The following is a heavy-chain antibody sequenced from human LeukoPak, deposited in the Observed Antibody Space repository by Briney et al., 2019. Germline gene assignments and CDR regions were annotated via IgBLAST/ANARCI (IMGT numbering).Heavy chain of an antibody. CDR1: GYTLTELS. V-gene: IGHV1-46*01. J-gene: IGHJ3*02. D-gene: IGHD4-4*01. CDR3: ARDLGVNSDYSNQGAFDI. CDR2: INPSGGST. Sequence: ASVKVSCKVSGYTLTELSMHWVRQAPGQGLEWMGIINPSGGSTSYAQKFQGRVTMTRDTSTSTVYMELSSLGSEDTAVYYCARDLGVNSDYSNQGAFDIWGQGTMVTVSS.